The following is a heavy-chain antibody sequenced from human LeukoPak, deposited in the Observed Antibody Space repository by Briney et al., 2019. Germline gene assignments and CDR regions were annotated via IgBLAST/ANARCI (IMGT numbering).Heavy chain of an antibody. Sequence: ASVKVSCKASGYTFTRYYMHWVRQAPGQRLEWMGWINPNSGGTNYAQKFQGWVTMTRDTSISTPYMELSQPRSDDNAVYYSELLSFGDQGTIHYSGQGTLVTAYS. CDR1: GYTFTRYY. CDR3: ELLSFGDQGTIHY. J-gene: IGHJ4*02. D-gene: IGHD3-10*01. CDR2: INPNSGGT. V-gene: IGHV1-2*04.